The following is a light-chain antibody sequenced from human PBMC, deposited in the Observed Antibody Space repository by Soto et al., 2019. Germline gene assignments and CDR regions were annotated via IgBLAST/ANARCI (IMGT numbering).Light chain of an antibody. Sequence: QSVLTQPPSVSGAPGQRVTISCTGSSSNIGAGYDVNWYQQLPGTAPKLLIYGNTNRPSGVPDRFSGSQSGTSGSLAISGLQTEDEAEYYCQSWDTSLSGSVFGGGTQLTVL. CDR1: SSNIGAGYD. J-gene: IGLJ2*01. CDR2: GNT. CDR3: QSWDTSLSGSV. V-gene: IGLV1-40*01.